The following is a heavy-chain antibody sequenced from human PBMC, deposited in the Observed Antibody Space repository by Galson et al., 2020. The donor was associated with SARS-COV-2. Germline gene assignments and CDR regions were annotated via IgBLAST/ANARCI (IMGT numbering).Heavy chain of an antibody. CDR3: ARNPVECSGGSCYSWCDP. D-gene: IGHD2-15*01. Sequence: KIGESLKISCKGSGYSFTSYWISWVRQMPGKGLEWMGRIDPSDSYTNYSPSFQGHVTISADKSISTAYLQWSSLKASDTAMYYCARNPVECSGGSCYSWCDPVGQGTRVTVAS. CDR2: IDPSDSYT. J-gene: IGHJ5*02. V-gene: IGHV5-10-1*01. CDR1: GYSFTSYW.